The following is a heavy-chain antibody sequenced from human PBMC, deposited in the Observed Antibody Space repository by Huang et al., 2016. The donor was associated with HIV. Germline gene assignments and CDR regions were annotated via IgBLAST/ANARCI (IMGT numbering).Heavy chain of an antibody. J-gene: IGHJ4*02. CDR3: ATLPPVNYGRSGGRVRDY. CDR1: GYTFSNYD. CDR2: MNPNSGNT. D-gene: IGHD2-15*01. V-gene: IGHV1-8*01. Sequence: QVQLVQSGAEVKKPGASVKVSCKASGYTFSNYDINWLRQAPGQGLEWMGWMNPNSGNTGYARKFQGRVTMTRSTSISTAYMELSRLRFEDTAVYYCATLPPVNYGRSGGRVRDYWGQGSLVTVSS.